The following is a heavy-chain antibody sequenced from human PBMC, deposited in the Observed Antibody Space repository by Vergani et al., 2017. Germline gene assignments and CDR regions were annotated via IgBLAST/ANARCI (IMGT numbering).Heavy chain of an antibody. CDR2: INTNTGNP. Sequence: QVQLVQSGSELKKPGASVKVSCKASGYTFTSYAMHWVRQAPGQGLEWMGWINTNTGNPTYAQGFTGQFVFSLDTSVSTAYLQISSLKAEDTAVYYCARGGGRYCSGGSCSLSYWGQGTLVTVSS. CDR1: GYTFTSYA. V-gene: IGHV7-4-1*02. CDR3: ARGGGRYCSGGSCSLSY. D-gene: IGHD2-15*01. J-gene: IGHJ4*02.